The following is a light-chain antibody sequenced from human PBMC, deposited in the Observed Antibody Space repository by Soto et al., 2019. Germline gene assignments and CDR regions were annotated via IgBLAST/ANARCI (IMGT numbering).Light chain of an antibody. Sequence: DLQMTQSPSTLSGSVGDRVTITFRASQTISSWLAWYQQKPGKAPKLLIYKASTLKSGVPSRFSGSGSGTEFTLTISSLEPKDFAIYYCQQRSSWPGTFGQGTKVDIK. V-gene: IGKV1-5*03. J-gene: IGKJ1*01. CDR3: QQRSSWPGT. CDR1: QTISSW. CDR2: KAS.